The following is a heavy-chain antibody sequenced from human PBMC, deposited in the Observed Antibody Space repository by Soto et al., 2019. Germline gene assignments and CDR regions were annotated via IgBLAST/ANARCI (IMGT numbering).Heavy chain of an antibody. CDR1: GGSISRYY. J-gene: IGHJ6*03. Sequence: QVQLQESGPGLVKPSETLSLTCTVSGGSISRYYWSWIRQPPGKGLEWIGYIYYSGSTNYNPSLKSRVTISVDTSKNQFSLKLSSVTAADTAVYYCARGSDYGDNRYYYYYYMDVWGKGTTVTVSS. CDR2: IYYSGST. D-gene: IGHD4-17*01. CDR3: ARGSDYGDNRYYYYYYMDV. V-gene: IGHV4-59*01.